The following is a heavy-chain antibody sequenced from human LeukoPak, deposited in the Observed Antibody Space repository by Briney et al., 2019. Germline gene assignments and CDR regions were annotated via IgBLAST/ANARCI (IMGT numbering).Heavy chain of an antibody. CDR3: ARAVSTPYYMDV. V-gene: IGHV3-21*01. Sequence: PGGSLRLSCAASGFTFSSYSMNWVRQAPGKGLEWVSSISSSSSYIYYADSVKGRFTISRDNAKNSLYLQMNSLRAEDTAVYYCARAVSTPYYMDVWGKGTTVTVSS. J-gene: IGHJ6*03. CDR2: ISSSSSYI. CDR1: GFTFSSYS. D-gene: IGHD3-22*01.